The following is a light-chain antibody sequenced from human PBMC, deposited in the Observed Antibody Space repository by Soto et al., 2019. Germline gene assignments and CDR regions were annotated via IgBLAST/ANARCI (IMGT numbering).Light chain of an antibody. Sequence: EIVMTQAPVTLSGSPGESATLSCRASQSVSPNLAWYQQKPGRAPRLLIFAASTRATGFPARFSGSGSGTEFTLTISSLQSEDFAVYYCQQYNNWPRTFGQGTKVDMK. V-gene: IGKV3-15*01. CDR1: QSVSPN. CDR2: AAS. J-gene: IGKJ1*01. CDR3: QQYNNWPRT.